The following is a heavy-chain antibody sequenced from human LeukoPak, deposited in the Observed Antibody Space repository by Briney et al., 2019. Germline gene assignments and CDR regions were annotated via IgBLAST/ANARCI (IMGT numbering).Heavy chain of an antibody. V-gene: IGHV3-30*18. D-gene: IGHD3-10*01. J-gene: IGHJ2*01. CDR1: GFTFSSYG. Sequence: GRSLRLSCAASGFTFSSYGMHWVRQAPGKGLEWVAVISYDGSNKYYADSVKGRFTISSDNSKNTLYLQMNSLRAEDTAVYYCAKGTYYYGSTESTGSWYFDLWGRGTLVTVSS. CDR3: AKGTYYYGSTESTGSWYFDL. CDR2: ISYDGSNK.